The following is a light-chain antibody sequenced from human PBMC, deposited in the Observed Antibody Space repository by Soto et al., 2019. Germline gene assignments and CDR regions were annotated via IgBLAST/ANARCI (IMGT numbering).Light chain of an antibody. Sequence: DMQMTQSPSSVSASVGDRVAITCRASQDISSWVAWYQQKPGKAPKLLISAASSLQSGVPRRFSGSGSGTDFTLIISSLQPEDFATYFWQQGDSFPFTFGGGTKVDIK. CDR3: QQGDSFPFT. V-gene: IGKV1-12*01. CDR2: AAS. CDR1: QDISSW. J-gene: IGKJ4*01.